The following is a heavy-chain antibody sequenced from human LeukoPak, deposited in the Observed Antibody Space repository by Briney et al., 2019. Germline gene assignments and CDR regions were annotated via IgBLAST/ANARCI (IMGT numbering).Heavy chain of an antibody. CDR1: GGTFSSYA. CDR3: ARDIVVVPAAIPRSWFDP. Sequence: SVKVSCKASGGTFSSYAISWVRQAPGQGLEWMGGIIPVFGTANYAQKFQGRVTITADESTSTAYMELSSLRSEDTAVYYCARDIVVVPAAIPRSWFDPWGQGTLVTVSS. V-gene: IGHV1-69*13. D-gene: IGHD2-2*01. CDR2: IIPVFGTA. J-gene: IGHJ5*02.